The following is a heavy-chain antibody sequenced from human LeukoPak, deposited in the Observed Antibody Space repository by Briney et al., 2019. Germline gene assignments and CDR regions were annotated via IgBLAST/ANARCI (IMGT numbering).Heavy chain of an antibody. V-gene: IGHV4-61*08. CDR1: GGSISSSGYY. Sequence: SETLSLTCTVSGGSISSSGYYWSWIRQHPGKGLEWIGYIYYSGSTNYNPSLKSRVTISVDTSKNQFSLKLSSVTAADTAVYYCARTVADNYYYYGMDVWGQGTTVTVSS. J-gene: IGHJ6*02. CDR3: ARTVADNYYYYGMDV. D-gene: IGHD6-19*01. CDR2: IYYSGST.